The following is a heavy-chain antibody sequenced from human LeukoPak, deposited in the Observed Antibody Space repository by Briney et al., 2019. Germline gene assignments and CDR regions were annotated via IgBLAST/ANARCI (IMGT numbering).Heavy chain of an antibody. V-gene: IGHV1-69*13. CDR3: ARDYWINYGLDY. Sequence: VASVKVSCKASGGTFSIYGISWVRQAPGQGLEWMGGIIPIFGTANYAQKFQGRVTITADESTSTAYMELSSLRSEDTAVYYCARDYWINYGLDYWGQGTLVTVSS. CDR2: IIPIFGTA. D-gene: IGHD4-11*01. J-gene: IGHJ4*02. CDR1: GGTFSIYG.